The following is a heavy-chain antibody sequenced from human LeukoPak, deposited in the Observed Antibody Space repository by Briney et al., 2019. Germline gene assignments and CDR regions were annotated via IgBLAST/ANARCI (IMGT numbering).Heavy chain of an antibody. Sequence: GGSLRLSCAASGFTLSSYAMSWVRQAPGKGLEWVSGILGLGGASRTYYADSVKGRLTISRDNSKNTLYLQLNRLRAEDTAVYYCAKGGAVLSKSITMIRGTRRYYYYMDVWGKGTTVTISS. J-gene: IGHJ6*03. CDR3: AKGGAVLSKSITMIRGTRRYYYYMDV. D-gene: IGHD3-10*01. CDR2: ILGLGGASRT. CDR1: GFTLSSYA. V-gene: IGHV3-23*01.